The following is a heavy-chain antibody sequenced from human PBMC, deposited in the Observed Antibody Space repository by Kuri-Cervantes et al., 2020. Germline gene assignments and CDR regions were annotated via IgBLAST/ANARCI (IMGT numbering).Heavy chain of an antibody. J-gene: IGHJ3*02. CDR1: GFTFSSYA. D-gene: IGHD3-16*01. Sequence: LSLTCAASGFTFSSYAMSWVRQAPGKGLDWASAISGSGGSTYYADSVKGRFTISRDNSKNTLYLQMNSLRAEDTAVYYCAKDKRFLDIWGQGTMVTVSS. CDR3: AKDKRFLDI. V-gene: IGHV3-23*01. CDR2: ISGSGGST.